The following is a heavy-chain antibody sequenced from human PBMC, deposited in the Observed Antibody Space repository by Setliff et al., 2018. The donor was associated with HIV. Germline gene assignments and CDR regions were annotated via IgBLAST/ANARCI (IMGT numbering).Heavy chain of an antibody. D-gene: IGHD3-10*01. Sequence: SETLSLTCAAYGGSLRGYYWSWVRQSPGRGLEWIGEINQSGNTNFNPSLKSRLIISVDTSKSQFSLKLTSVTAADTALYYCAREGGQGYSGSGSFYHRNFDLWGRGTLVTVSS. V-gene: IGHV4-34*01. J-gene: IGHJ2*01. CDR3: AREGGQGYSGSGSFYHRNFDL. CDR1: GGSLRGYY. CDR2: INQSGNT.